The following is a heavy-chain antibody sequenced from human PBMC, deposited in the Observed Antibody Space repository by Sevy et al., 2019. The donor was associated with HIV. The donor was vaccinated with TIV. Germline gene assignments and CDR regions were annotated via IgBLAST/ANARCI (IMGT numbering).Heavy chain of an antibody. CDR2: ISSSSSYI. J-gene: IGHJ6*02. V-gene: IGHV3-21*01. D-gene: IGHD1-1*01. Sequence: GGSLRLSCAASGFTFNSYWMHWVRQAPGKGLEWVSSISSSSSYIYYADSVKGRFTISRDNAKNSLYLQMNSLRAEDTAVYYCARDLTDELETYGMDVWGQGTTVTVSS. CDR1: GFTFNSYW. CDR3: ARDLTDELETYGMDV.